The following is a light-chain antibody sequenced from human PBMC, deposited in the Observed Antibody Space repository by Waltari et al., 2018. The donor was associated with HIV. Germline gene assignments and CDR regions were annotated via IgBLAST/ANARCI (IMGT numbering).Light chain of an antibody. CDR1: SSDVGGYNY. V-gene: IGLV2-14*01. Sequence: QSALTQPASVSGSPGQSITISCTGTSSDVGGYNYVSWYKQHPGKAPKLMMYEFRNRPSCVSNLFSGSKSGNTASLTISGLQAEDEADYYCSSYTSSSTLVFGTGTKVTVL. J-gene: IGLJ1*01. CDR3: SSYTSSSTLV. CDR2: EFR.